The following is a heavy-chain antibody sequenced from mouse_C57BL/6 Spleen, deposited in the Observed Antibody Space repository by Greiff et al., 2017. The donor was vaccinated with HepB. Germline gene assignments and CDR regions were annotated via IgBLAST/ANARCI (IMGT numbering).Heavy chain of an antibody. D-gene: IGHD1-1*02. J-gene: IGHJ2*01. CDR1: GYTFTSYW. V-gene: IGHV1-52*01. Sequence: QVQLQQPGAELVRPGSSVKLSCKASGYTFTSYWMHWVKQRPIQGLEWIGNIDPSDSETHYNQKFKDKATLTVDKSSSTAYMQLSSLTSEDSAVYYCARKGVAEHFDYWGQGTTLTVSS. CDR2: IDPSDSET. CDR3: ARKGVAEHFDY.